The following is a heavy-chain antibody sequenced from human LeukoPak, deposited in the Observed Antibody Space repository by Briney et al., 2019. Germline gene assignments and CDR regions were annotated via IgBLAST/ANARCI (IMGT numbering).Heavy chain of an antibody. CDR1: GFTFSSYA. CDR2: MDPTGSQK. CDR3: AIWTSGNY. D-gene: IGHD1-1*01. Sequence: GGSLRLSCAASGFTFSSYAMSWVRQAPGKGLEWVANMDPTGSQKRYVDSVRGRFTISKDNPGASLYLDMHSLRAEDTAIYYCAIWTSGNYWGQGTLVTVSS. V-gene: IGHV3-7*01. J-gene: IGHJ4*02.